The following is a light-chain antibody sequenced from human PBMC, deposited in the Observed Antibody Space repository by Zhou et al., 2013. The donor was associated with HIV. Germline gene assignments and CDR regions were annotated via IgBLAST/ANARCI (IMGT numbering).Light chain of an antibody. J-gene: IGKJ2*01. Sequence: DIQMTQSPSSLSASVGDRVTISCRASQSISNYLNWYQQKPGKAPKLLIYASSSLQSGVPSRFSGSGSGTDFTLTISSLQPEDFATYYCQQSYSTLLYTFGQGPSWRSN. CDR1: QSISNY. V-gene: IGKV1-39*01. CDR2: ASS. CDR3: QQSYSTLLYT.